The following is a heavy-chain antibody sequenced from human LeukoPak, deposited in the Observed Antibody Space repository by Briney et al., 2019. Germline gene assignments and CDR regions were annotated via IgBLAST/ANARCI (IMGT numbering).Heavy chain of an antibody. J-gene: IGHJ6*02. D-gene: IGHD6-13*01. V-gene: IGHV4-39*07. CDR1: GGSISSSSYY. CDR2: IYYSGST. CDR3: ARDQQQLFWRDYYYGMDV. Sequence: SETLSLTCTVSGGSISSSSYYWGWIRQPPGKGLEWIGRIYYSGSTYYNPSLKSRVTISVDTSKNQFSLKLSSVTAADTAVYYCARDQQQLFWRDYYYGMDVWGQGTTVTVSS.